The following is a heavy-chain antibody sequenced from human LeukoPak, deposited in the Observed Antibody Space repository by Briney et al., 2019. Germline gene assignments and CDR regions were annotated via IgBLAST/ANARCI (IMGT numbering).Heavy chain of an antibody. Sequence: GGSLRLSCAASGFTFSSFWMTWVRQAPGKGLEWVSAISGSGGSTYYADSVKGRFTISRDNSKNTLYLQMNSLRAEDTAVYYCASKRGDYYDSSGYYFNYWGQGTLVTVSS. CDR3: ASKRGDYYDSSGYYFNY. V-gene: IGHV3-23*01. D-gene: IGHD3-22*01. CDR2: ISGSGGST. J-gene: IGHJ4*02. CDR1: GFTFSSFW.